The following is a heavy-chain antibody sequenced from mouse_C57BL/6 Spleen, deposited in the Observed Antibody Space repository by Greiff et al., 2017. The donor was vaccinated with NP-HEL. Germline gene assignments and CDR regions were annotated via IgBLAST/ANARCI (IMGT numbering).Heavy chain of an antibody. Sequence: QVQLQQPGAELVKPGASVKLSCKASGYTFTSYWMQWVKQRPGQGLEWIGEIDPSDSYTNYNQKFKGKATLTVDTSSSTAYMQLSSLTSEDSAVYYWARGIYSNYFDYWGQGTTLTVSS. CDR1: GYTFTSYW. CDR2: IDPSDSYT. V-gene: IGHV1-50*01. J-gene: IGHJ2*01. D-gene: IGHD2-5*01. CDR3: ARGIYSNYFDY.